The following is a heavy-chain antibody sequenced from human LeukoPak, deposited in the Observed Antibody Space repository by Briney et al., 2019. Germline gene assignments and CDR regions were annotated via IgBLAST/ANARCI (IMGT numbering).Heavy chain of an antibody. V-gene: IGHV4-59*01. J-gene: IGHJ6*04. CDR1: GGSISSYY. CDR2: IYYSGST. CDR3: ARDRLGGGYYGSGARGRGMDV. Sequence: SETLSLTCTVSGGSISSYYWSWIRQPPGKGLEWIGYIYYSGSTNYNPSLKSRVTISVDTSKNQFSLKLSSVTAADTAVYYCARDRLGGGYYGSGARGRGMDVWGKGTTVTVSP. D-gene: IGHD3-10*01.